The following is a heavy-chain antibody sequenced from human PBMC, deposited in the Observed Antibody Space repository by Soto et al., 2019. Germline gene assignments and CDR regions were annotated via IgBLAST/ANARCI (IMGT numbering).Heavy chain of an antibody. CDR2: ISYDGSNK. V-gene: IGHV3-30*18. D-gene: IGHD6-19*01. Sequence: QVQLVESGGGVVQPGRSLRLSCAASGFTFSSYGMHWVRQAPGKGLEWVAVISYDGSNKYYADSVKGRFTISRDNSKNTLYLQMNSLRAEDTAVYYCAKDKERYSSGWYNWFDPWGQGTLVTVSS. J-gene: IGHJ5*02. CDR3: AKDKERYSSGWYNWFDP. CDR1: GFTFSSYG.